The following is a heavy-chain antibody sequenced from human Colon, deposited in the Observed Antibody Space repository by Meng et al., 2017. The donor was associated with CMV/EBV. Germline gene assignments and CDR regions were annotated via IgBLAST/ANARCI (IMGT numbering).Heavy chain of an antibody. CDR1: GFSFTDAW. CDR3: ARRYN. Sequence: GESLKISCVVSGFSFTDAWMSWVRQAPGKGPEWVGRIKSLSYGGTTEYAAPVIGRFTMSRDDLKSTLYLHMNSLKTEDTGVYYCARRYNWGQGTLVTVSS. D-gene: IGHD5-18*01. V-gene: IGHV3-15*01. CDR2: IKSLSYGGTT. J-gene: IGHJ4*02.